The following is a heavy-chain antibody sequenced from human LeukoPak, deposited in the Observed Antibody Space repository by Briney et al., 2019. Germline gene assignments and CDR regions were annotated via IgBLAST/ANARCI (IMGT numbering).Heavy chain of an antibody. D-gene: IGHD2-15*01. J-gene: IGHJ5*02. CDR1: GFTVSSNY. V-gene: IGHV3-53*01. CDR3: ARDRGYCSGGSCYSGWFDP. Sequence: GGSLRLSCAASGFTVSSNYMSWVRQAPGKGLEWVSVIYSGGSTYYADSVKGRFTISRDNSKNTLYPQMNSLRAEDTAVYYCARDRGYCSGGSCYSGWFDPWGQGTLVTVSS. CDR2: IYSGGST.